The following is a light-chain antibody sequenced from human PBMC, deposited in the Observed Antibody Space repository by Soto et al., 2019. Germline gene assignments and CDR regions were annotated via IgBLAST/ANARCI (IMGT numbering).Light chain of an antibody. CDR3: QQYEDHPLT. J-gene: IGKJ4*01. Sequence: DVQLTQSPSTLPASVGDRVAITCQATQHIFNYLNWFQQRPGKAPQLLISDASHLEPGVPSRFSGQRSGTDFTLIINDLQPEDFATYFRQQYEDHPLTFGGGTRVEV. CDR2: DAS. CDR1: QHIFNY. V-gene: IGKV1-33*01.